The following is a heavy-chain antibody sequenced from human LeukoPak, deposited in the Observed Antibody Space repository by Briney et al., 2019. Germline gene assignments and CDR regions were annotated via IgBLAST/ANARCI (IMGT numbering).Heavy chain of an antibody. D-gene: IGHD6-13*01. V-gene: IGHV1-46*01. CDR3: ARDHFRYSSSWYRYYYYYMHV. Sequence: GASVKVSCKASGYTFTSYYMHWVRQAPGQGLEWMGIINPSGGSTSYAQKFQGRVTMTRDTSTSTVYMELSSLRSEDTAVYYCARDHFRYSSSWYRYYYYYMHVWGKGTTVTISS. J-gene: IGHJ6*03. CDR1: GYTFTSYY. CDR2: INPSGGST.